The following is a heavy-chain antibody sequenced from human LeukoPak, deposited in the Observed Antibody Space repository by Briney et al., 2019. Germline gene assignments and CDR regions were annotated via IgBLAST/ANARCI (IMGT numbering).Heavy chain of an antibody. J-gene: IGHJ4*02. V-gene: IGHV5-51*01. CDR3: ARWDYDILTGYWQGYFDY. CDR1: GYSFTSYW. CDR2: IYPGDSDT. Sequence: GESLKISCKGSGYSFTSYWIGWVRQMPGKGLEWMGIIYPGDSDTRYSPYFQGQVTISADKSISTAYLQWSSLKASDTAMYYCARWDYDILTGYWQGYFDYWGQGTLVTVSS. D-gene: IGHD3-9*01.